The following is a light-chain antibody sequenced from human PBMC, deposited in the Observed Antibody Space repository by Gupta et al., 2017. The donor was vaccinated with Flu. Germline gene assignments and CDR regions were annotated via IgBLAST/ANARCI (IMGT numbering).Light chain of an antibody. CDR1: SSNIGAGFD. CDR3: QSYDSSLSGHV. Sequence: QSVLTQPPSVSGAPGQRGTLSCTGSSSNIGAGFDVHWYQQLPGTAPKLLIYGNNNRPSGVPDRFSGSKSGTSASLAITGLQAEDEADYYCQSYDSSLSGHVFGTGTKVTVL. J-gene: IGLJ1*01. V-gene: IGLV1-40*01. CDR2: GNN.